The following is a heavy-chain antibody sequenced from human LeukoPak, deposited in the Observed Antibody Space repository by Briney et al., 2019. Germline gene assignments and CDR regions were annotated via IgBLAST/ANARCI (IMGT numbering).Heavy chain of an antibody. V-gene: IGHV1-69*02. Sequence: SVKVSCKASGGTFSSYTISWVRQAPGQGLEWMGRIIPILGIANYAQKFQGRVTITTDESTSTAYMELSSLRSEDTAVYYCARSNYYDSSGYYHLGYYYYMDVWGKGTTVTVSS. D-gene: IGHD3-22*01. CDR1: GGTFSSYT. CDR2: IIPILGIA. J-gene: IGHJ6*03. CDR3: ARSNYYDSSGYYHLGYYYYMDV.